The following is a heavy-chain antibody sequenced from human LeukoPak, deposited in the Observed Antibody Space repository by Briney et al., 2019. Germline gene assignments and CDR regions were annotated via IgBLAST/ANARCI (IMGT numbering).Heavy chain of an antibody. CDR3: ARGEEGRFYYYYGMDV. J-gene: IGHJ6*02. CDR1: GGSISSYY. Sequence: NASETLSLTCTVSGGSISSYYWSWIRQPPGKGLEWIGYIYYSGSTNYNPSLKSRVTISVDTSKNQFSLKLSSVTAADTAVYYCARGEEGRFYYYYGMDVWGQGTTVTVSS. D-gene: IGHD1-26*01. CDR2: IYYSGST. V-gene: IGHV4-59*01.